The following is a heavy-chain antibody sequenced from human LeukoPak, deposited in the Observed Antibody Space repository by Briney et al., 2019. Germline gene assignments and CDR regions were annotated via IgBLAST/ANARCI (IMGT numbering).Heavy chain of an antibody. CDR1: GFTFSSYS. CDR3: AKLAAAGTIFDY. CDR2: ISYDGSNK. V-gene: IGHV3-30*18. Sequence: GGSLRLSCAASGFTFSSYSMNWVRQAPGKGLEWVAVISYDGSNKYYADSVKGRFTISRDNSKNTLYLQMNSLRAEDTAVYYCAKLAAAGTIFDYWGQGTLVTVSS. J-gene: IGHJ4*02. D-gene: IGHD6-13*01.